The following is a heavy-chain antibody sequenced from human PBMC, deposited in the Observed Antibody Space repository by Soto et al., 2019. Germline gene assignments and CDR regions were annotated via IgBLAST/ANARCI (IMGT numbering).Heavy chain of an antibody. CDR3: AKDLLGPXRAYGMDV. J-gene: IGHJ6*02. D-gene: IGHD7-27*01. V-gene: IGHV3-30*18. CDR1: GFTFSSYG. CDR2: ISYDGSNK. Sequence: QVQLVESGGGVVQPGRSLRLSCAASGFTFSSYGMHWVRQAPGKGLEWVAVISYDGSNKYYADSVKGRFTISRDNSXXXXYXXMXXXXXXXXXVXXCAKDLLGPXRAYGMDVWGQGTTVTVSS.